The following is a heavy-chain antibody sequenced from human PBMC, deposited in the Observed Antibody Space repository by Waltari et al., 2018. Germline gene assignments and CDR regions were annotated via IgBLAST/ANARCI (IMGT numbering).Heavy chain of an antibody. V-gene: IGHV3-74*01. CDR1: FSSFW. J-gene: IGHJ4*02. D-gene: IGHD1-26*01. CDR3: ASARYSGTYYNDY. CDR2: INSDGSST. Sequence: FSSFWMHWVRQAPGKGLVWVSRINSDGSSTSYADSVKGRFTISRDNAKNTLYLQMNSLRAEDTAVYYCASARYSGTYYNDYWGQGMLVTVSP.